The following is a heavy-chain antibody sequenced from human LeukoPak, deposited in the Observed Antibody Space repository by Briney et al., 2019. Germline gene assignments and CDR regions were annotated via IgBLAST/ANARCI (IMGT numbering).Heavy chain of an antibody. V-gene: IGHV4-61*02. D-gene: IGHD3-3*01. CDR2: IYTSGST. Sequence: SETLSLTCTVSGGSISSGSYYWSWIRQPAGKGLEWIGRIYTSGSTNYNPSLKSRVTISVDTSKNQFSLKLSSVTAADTAVYYCARDRYDFWSGYYTGIGYMDVWGKGTTVTVSS. CDR1: GGSISSGSYY. J-gene: IGHJ6*03. CDR3: ARDRYDFWSGYYTGIGYMDV.